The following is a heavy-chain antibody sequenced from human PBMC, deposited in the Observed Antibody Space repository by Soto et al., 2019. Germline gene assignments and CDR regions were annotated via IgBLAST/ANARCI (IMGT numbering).Heavy chain of an antibody. CDR2: IGSDGRRA. CDR3: ARDDDYGDNGLDY. V-gene: IGHV3-30*02. J-gene: IGHJ4*02. CDR1: GFTFGRHG. D-gene: IGHD4-17*01. Sequence: QVQLVESGGGVVQPGGSLRLSCAASGFTFGRHGMHWVRQAPGKGLEWVAVIGSDGRRASYADSVKGRFTISRDNGQXXXXXXXXXXXXXXTXXXXCARDDDYGDNGLDYWGQGTLVTVSS.